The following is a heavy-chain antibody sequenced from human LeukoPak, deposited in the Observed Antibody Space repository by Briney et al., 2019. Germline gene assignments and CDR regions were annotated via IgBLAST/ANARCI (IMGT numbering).Heavy chain of an antibody. CDR3: AKARGSRYCSGGSCYGYFDY. D-gene: IGHD2-15*01. V-gene: IGHV3-9*01. Sequence: GRSLRLSRAASGFTFDDYAMHWVRQAPGKGLERVSGISWNSGSIGYADSVKGRFTISRDNAKNSLYLQMNSLRAEDTASCYCAKARGSRYCSGGSCYGYFDYWGQGTLVTVSP. J-gene: IGHJ4*02. CDR2: ISWNSGSI. CDR1: GFTFDDYA.